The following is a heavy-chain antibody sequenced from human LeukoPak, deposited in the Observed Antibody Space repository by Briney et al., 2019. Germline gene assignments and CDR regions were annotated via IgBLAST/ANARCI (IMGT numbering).Heavy chain of an antibody. Sequence: GGSLRLSCAASGFTLSSYWMHWVRQPPGTGLVWVSRINGDGSRRFYMDSVKGRFTISRDNAKNSLYLQMNSLRAEDTAVYYCARDQPDYYDSSGPFDYWGQGTLVTVSS. V-gene: IGHV3-74*01. D-gene: IGHD3-22*01. CDR3: ARDQPDYYDSSGPFDY. CDR1: GFTLSSYW. J-gene: IGHJ4*02. CDR2: INGDGSRR.